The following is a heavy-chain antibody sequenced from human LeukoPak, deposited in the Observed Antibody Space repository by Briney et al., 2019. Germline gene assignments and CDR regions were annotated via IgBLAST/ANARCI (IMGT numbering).Heavy chain of an antibody. D-gene: IGHD1-20*01. CDR2: INPNSGGT. CDR1: GYTFTGYY. CDR3: ARDSANNWNDHYHYYYGMDV. Sequence: ASVKVSCKASGYTFTGYYMHWVRQAPGQGLEWMGWINPNSGGTNYAQKFQGRVTMTRDTSISTAYMELSRLRSDDTAVYYCARDSANNWNDHYHYYYGMDVWGQGTTVTVSS. V-gene: IGHV1-2*02. J-gene: IGHJ6*02.